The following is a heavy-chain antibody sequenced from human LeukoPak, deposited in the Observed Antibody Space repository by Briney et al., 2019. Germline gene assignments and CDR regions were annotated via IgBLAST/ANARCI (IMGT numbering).Heavy chain of an antibody. CDR1: GYTLTELS. J-gene: IGHJ3*02. CDR2: FDPEDGET. CDR3: ATSITMVRGRMEAFDI. D-gene: IGHD3-10*01. V-gene: IGHV1-24*01. Sequence: GASVKVSCKVSGYTLTELSMHWVRQAPGKGLEWMGGFDPEDGETIYAQKFQGRVTMTEDTSTDTAYMELSSLRSEDTAVYYCATSITMVRGRMEAFDIWGQGTMVTVSS.